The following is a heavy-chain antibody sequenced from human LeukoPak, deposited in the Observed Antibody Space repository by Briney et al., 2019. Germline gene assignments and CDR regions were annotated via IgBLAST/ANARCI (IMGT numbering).Heavy chain of an antibody. Sequence: SGGSLRLSCAASGFTFSSYSMNWVRQAPGKGLEWVSSISSSSYIYYADSVKGRFTISRDNSSNTLNLQMNSLRVEDTAVYYCARDRGGSYLQGYFLHWGQGSLVIVSS. D-gene: IGHD1-26*01. J-gene: IGHJ1*01. CDR1: GFTFSSYS. V-gene: IGHV3-21*01. CDR2: ISSSSYI. CDR3: ARDRGGSYLQGYFLH.